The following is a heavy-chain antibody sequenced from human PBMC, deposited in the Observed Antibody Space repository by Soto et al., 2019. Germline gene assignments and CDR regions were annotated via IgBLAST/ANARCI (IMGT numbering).Heavy chain of an antibody. D-gene: IGHD3-9*01. CDR1: GCTFSSYS. V-gene: IGHV3-7*01. J-gene: IGHJ6*03. CDR3: ARAEGDYDILTGYYTTRYYYYYMDV. Sequence: PGGSLSLSCAASGCTFSSYSISWVRQAPGKGLEWVANIKQDGSEKYYVDSVKGRFTISRDNAKNSLYLQMNSLRAEDTAVYYCARAEGDYDILTGYYTTRYYYYYMDVWGKGTKVTVSS. CDR2: IKQDGSEK.